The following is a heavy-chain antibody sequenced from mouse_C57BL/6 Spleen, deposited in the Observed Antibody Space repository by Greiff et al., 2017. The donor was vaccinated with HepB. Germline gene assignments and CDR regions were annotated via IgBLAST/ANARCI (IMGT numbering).Heavy chain of an antibody. CDR3: ARRLILRYYAKHY. Sequence: EVKLVESGPELVKPGASVKMSCKASGYTFTDYNMHWVKQSHGKSLEWIGYINPNNGGTSYNQKFKGKATLTVNKSSSTAYMELRSLTSEDSAVYYCARRLILRYYAKHYWGQGTSVTVSS. CDR1: GYTFTDYN. CDR2: INPNNGGT. V-gene: IGHV1-22*01. D-gene: IGHD1-1*01. J-gene: IGHJ4*01.